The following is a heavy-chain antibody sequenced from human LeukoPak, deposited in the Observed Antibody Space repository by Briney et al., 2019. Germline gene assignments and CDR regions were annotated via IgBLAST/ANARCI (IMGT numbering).Heavy chain of an antibody. D-gene: IGHD2-2*01. CDR1: GFTFSSYA. V-gene: IGHV3-23*01. CDR2: ISGSGGST. Sequence: GSLRLSCAASGFTFSSYAMSWVRQAPGKGLEWVSAISGSGGSTYYADSVKGRFTIPRDNSKNTLYLQMNSLRAEDTAVYYCAKDHVVVVPAAIPVRAFDIWGQGTMVTVSS. CDR3: AKDHVVVVPAAIPVRAFDI. J-gene: IGHJ3*02.